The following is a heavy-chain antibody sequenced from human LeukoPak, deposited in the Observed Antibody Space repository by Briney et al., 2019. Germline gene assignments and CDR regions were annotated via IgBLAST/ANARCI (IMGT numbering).Heavy chain of an antibody. CDR3: ARDANSGYVVYYYMDV. CDR1: GYTFTGYY. CDR2: INPNSGGT. Sequence: ASVKVSCKASGYTFTGYYMHWVRQAPGQGLEWMGWINPNSGGTNYAQKFQGRVTMTRDTSISTAYMELSRLRSDDTAVYYCARDANSGYVVYYYMDVWGKGTTVTISS. D-gene: IGHD5-12*01. V-gene: IGHV1-2*02. J-gene: IGHJ6*03.